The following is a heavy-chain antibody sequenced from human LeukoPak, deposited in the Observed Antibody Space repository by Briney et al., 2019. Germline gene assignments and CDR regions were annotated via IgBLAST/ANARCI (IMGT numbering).Heavy chain of an antibody. Sequence: PGGSLRLSCAASGFTFSSYSMNWVRQAPGKGLEWVSYISSSSSTIYYADSVKGRFTISRDNAKNPLYLQMNSLRDEDTAVYYCARGAFDILTGYYDYWGQGTLVTVSS. J-gene: IGHJ4*02. D-gene: IGHD3-9*01. CDR2: ISSSSSTI. V-gene: IGHV3-48*02. CDR3: ARGAFDILTGYYDY. CDR1: GFTFSSYS.